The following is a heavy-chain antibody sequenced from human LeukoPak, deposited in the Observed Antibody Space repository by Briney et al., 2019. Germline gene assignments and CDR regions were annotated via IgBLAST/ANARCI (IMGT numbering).Heavy chain of an antibody. D-gene: IGHD2-15*01. J-gene: IGHJ5*02. V-gene: IGHV1-8*01. Sequence: ASVKVSCKASGYTFTNYDINWVRQATGQGPEWMGWVNPKSGNTGYAQKFQGRVTMTRNTSISTAYMELSSLRSDDMAVYYCARDQDIVVVVAALRQREMGGFDPWGQGTLVTVSS. CDR1: GYTFTNYD. CDR3: ARDQDIVVVVAALRQREMGGFDP. CDR2: VNPKSGNT.